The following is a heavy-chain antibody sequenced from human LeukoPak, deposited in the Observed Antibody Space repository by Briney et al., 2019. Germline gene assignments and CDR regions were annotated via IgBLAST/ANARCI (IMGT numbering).Heavy chain of an antibody. D-gene: IGHD3-22*01. V-gene: IGHV3-64*01. J-gene: IGHJ3*02. CDR2: ISSDGGIS. Sequence: PGGSLRLSCAASGFTFGRYAMQWVRQAPGKGLEFVSTISSDGGISFYASSVRGRFTISRDNSKNTLYLQMGSLRAEDMALYYCARNYYDTTGPFAAFDIWGQGTMVTVPS. CDR1: GFTFGRYA. CDR3: ARNYYDTTGPFAAFDI.